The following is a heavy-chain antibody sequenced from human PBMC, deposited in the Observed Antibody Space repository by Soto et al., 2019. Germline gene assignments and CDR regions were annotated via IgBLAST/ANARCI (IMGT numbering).Heavy chain of an antibody. V-gene: IGHV4-59*01. CDR1: GSSISSYY. Sequence: SETLYIAFTVYGSSISSYYWSWIWLPPGKGLEWIGYIYFRGTTNYNPSLKSRVTMSADTSKNQFSLKLNSVTAADTAVYYCARMNYYDTSGYPFDYWGQGMMVTVS. CDR2: IYFRGTT. CDR3: ARMNYYDTSGYPFDY. D-gene: IGHD3-22*01. J-gene: IGHJ4*02.